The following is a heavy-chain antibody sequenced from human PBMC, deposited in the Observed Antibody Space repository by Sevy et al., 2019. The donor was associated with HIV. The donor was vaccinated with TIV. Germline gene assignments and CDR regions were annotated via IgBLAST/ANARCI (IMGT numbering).Heavy chain of an antibody. J-gene: IGHJ4*02. CDR2: FTGSGTNT. V-gene: IGHV3-23*01. CDR3: AKDSIVVAGHFDY. D-gene: IGHD6-19*01. CDR1: GFTFSSYA. Sequence: GGSLRLSCAASGFTFSSYAMSWVRQAPGKGLEWVSSFTGSGTNTFYADSVKGRFTISRDNSKKTLYLQMNSLRAEDTAVYYCAKDSIVVAGHFDYWGQGTLVTVSS.